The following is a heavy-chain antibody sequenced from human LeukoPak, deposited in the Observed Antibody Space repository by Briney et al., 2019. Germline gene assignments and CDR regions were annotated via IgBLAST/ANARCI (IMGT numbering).Heavy chain of an antibody. J-gene: IGHJ4*02. Sequence: GASVKVSCKTSGYIFTSYGICWVRQAPGQGLEWMGWISGKKGDTKYAQKFQGRVTMTTDTSTNTAYVELRSLRSDDTAMYYCARDWPLVIVDYWGQGTLVTVSS. D-gene: IGHD2-21*01. V-gene: IGHV1-18*01. CDR3: ARDWPLVIVDY. CDR2: ISGKKGDT. CDR1: GYIFTSYG.